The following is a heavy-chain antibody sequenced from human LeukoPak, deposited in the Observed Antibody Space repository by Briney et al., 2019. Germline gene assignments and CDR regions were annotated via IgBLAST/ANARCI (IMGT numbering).Heavy chain of an antibody. CDR2: ISYDGSNK. CDR3: ARHVVAVGFDY. Sequence: PGRSLRLSCAASGFTFSSYGMHWVRQAPGKGLEWVAVISYDGSNKYYADSVKGRFTISGDNANNSLYLQMNSLRAEDTAVYYCARHVVAVGFDYWGQGTLVTVSS. J-gene: IGHJ4*02. D-gene: IGHD3-22*01. CDR1: GFTFSSYG. V-gene: IGHV3-30*03.